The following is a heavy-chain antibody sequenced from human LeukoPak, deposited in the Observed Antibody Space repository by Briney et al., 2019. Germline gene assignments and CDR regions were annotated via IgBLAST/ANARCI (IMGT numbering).Heavy chain of an antibody. J-gene: IGHJ5*02. Sequence: ASVEVSCKASGYTFTGYYMHWVRQATGQGLEWMGWMNPNSGNTGYAQKFQGRVTMTRNTSISTAYMELSSLRSEDTAVYYCARVPGIAVAWGQGTLVTVSS. CDR1: GYTFTGYY. D-gene: IGHD6-19*01. CDR2: MNPNSGNT. CDR3: ARVPGIAVA. V-gene: IGHV1-8*02.